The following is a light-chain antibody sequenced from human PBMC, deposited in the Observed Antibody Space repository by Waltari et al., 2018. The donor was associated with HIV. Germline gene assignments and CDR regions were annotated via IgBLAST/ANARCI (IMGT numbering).Light chain of an antibody. CDR2: GAF. Sequence: EIVLTQSPATLSLSPGEIATLSCRDSQSVTSAYLAWYEQKHGQAPRILIYGAFIRAIGIPDRCSGSGSGTDFTLTISRLEPEDFAVYYCQHYVTSPMYTFGQGTKVEIK. V-gene: IGKV3-20*01. CDR3: QHYVTSPMYT. J-gene: IGKJ2*01. CDR1: QSVTSAY.